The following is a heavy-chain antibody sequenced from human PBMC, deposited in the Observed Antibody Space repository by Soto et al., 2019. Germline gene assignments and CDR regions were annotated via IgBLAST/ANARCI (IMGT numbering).Heavy chain of an antibody. CDR1: GGSISSSSYY. D-gene: IGHD1-26*01. CDR2: IYYSGST. CDR3: ATRYLKPLIGEQYYYGMDV. J-gene: IGHJ6*02. Sequence: QLQLQESGPGLVKPSETLSLTCTVSGGSISSSSYYWGWIRQPPGKGLEWIGSIYYSGSTYYNPSLKSRVTISVDTSKNQFSLKLSSVTAADTAVYYCATRYLKPLIGEQYYYGMDVWGQGTTVTVSS. V-gene: IGHV4-39*01.